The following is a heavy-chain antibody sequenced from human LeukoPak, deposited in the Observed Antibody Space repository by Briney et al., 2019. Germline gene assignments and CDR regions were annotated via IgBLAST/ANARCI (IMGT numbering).Heavy chain of an antibody. D-gene: IGHD3-3*01. CDR3: AKATFRDFLSGYSSAFLS. Sequence: SETLSLTCAVSGGPFTGAYWSRVRQPPGKGLEWIGEVIHTGNTSYNPSLQSRVSLSVGKSRRQFSLRLSSVTAADTGTYFCAKATFRDFLSGYSSAFLSWGPGTAVTVS. CDR1: GGPFTGAY. CDR2: VIHTGNT. J-gene: IGHJ3*01. V-gene: IGHV4-34*12.